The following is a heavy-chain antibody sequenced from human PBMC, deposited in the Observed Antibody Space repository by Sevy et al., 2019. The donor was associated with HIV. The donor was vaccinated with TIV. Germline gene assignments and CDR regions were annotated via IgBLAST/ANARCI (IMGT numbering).Heavy chain of an antibody. CDR2: ITGGGGST. V-gene: IGHV3-23*01. CDR1: GFTFNNYG. CDR3: AKGNYEAGTQYFDF. Sequence: GGSLRLSCAASGFTFNNYGMFWVRQAPEEGLEWVSGITGGGGSTYYAASVKGRFTVSRDSSSNTLYLQMNSLRGEDNGVYYCAKGNYEAGTQYFDFWGQGILVTVSS. J-gene: IGHJ4*02. D-gene: IGHD3-22*01.